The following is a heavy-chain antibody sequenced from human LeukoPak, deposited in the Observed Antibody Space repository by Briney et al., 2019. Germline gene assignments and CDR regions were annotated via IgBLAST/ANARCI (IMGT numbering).Heavy chain of an antibody. V-gene: IGHV1-2*06. Sequence: ASVKVSCKASGYTFTGYYMHWVRQAPGHGLEWMGRINPNSGGTNYAQKFQGRVTMTRDTSISTAYMELSRLRSDDTAVYYCASLCSGGGCFDYWGQGTLVTVSS. J-gene: IGHJ4*02. CDR3: ASLCSGGGCFDY. CDR1: GYTFTGYY. CDR2: INPNSGGT. D-gene: IGHD2-15*01.